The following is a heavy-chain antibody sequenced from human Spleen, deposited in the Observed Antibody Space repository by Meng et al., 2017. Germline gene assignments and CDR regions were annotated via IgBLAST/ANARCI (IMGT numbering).Heavy chain of an antibody. V-gene: IGHV1-69*04. CDR2: IIPILGIA. CDR1: GGTFSSYT. D-gene: IGHD2-15*01. Sequence: SVKVSCKASGGTFSSYTISWVRQAPGQGLEWMGRIIPILGIANYAQKFQGRVTITADKSTSTAYMELSSLRSEDTAVYYCARERRYCSGGSRSTREYDYWGQGTLVTVSS. J-gene: IGHJ4*02. CDR3: ARERRYCSGGSRSTREYDY.